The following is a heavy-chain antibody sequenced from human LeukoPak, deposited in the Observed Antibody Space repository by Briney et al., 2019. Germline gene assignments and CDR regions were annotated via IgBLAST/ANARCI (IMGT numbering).Heavy chain of an antibody. D-gene: IGHD2-15*01. CDR2: ISGSGGST. V-gene: IGHV3-23*01. CDR3: AKDHQDIVVVVAAEGYFDY. CDR1: GFTFSSYA. J-gene: IGHJ4*02. Sequence: GGSLRLSCAASGFTFSSYAMSWVRQAPGKGLEWVSAISGSGGSTYYADSVKGRFTISRDNSKNTLYLQMNSLRAEDTAVYYCAKDHQDIVVVVAAEGYFDYWGQGTLVTVSS.